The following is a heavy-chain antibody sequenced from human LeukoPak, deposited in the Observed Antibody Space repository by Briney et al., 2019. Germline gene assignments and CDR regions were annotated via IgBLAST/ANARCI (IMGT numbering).Heavy chain of an antibody. J-gene: IGHJ3*02. CDR3: ARRVWASPDAFDI. D-gene: IGHD3-16*01. Sequence: SETLSLTCTVSGGSISSSSYYWGWIRQPPGKGLEWIGSIYYSGSTYYNPSLKSRVTISVDTSKNQFSLKLSSVTAADTAVYYCARRVWASPDAFDIWGQGTMVTVSS. CDR1: GGSISSSSYY. V-gene: IGHV4-39*07. CDR2: IYYSGST.